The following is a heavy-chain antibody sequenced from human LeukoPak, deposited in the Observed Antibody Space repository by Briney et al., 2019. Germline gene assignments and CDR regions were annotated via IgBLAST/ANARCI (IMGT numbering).Heavy chain of an antibody. J-gene: IGHJ4*02. CDR3: ARRPAGSSLDY. Sequence: PGRSLTLSCAASGFTFINYAMHWVRQAPGKGLEWVAVISYDGAIKYYADSVRGRFTISRDNSNKMLYLQMNSLRDEDTAVYYCARRPAGSSLDYWGQGTLVTVSS. V-gene: IGHV3-30-3*01. D-gene: IGHD1-26*01. CDR2: ISYDGAIK. CDR1: GFTFINYA.